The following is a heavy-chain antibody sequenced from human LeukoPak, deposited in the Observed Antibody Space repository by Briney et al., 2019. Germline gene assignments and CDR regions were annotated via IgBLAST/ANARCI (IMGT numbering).Heavy chain of an antibody. CDR1: GFTLSNYD. Sequence: GGSLRLSCAASGFTLSNYDMNWVRQAPGKGLEWVAFIRSDGISKYYADSVKGRFTISRDNSKSTLYLQVNSLGAEDTAVYYCAKGKIPPGGFHFDYWGQGTLVTVSS. D-gene: IGHD5-12*01. CDR2: IRSDGISK. J-gene: IGHJ4*02. CDR3: AKGKIPPGGFHFDY. V-gene: IGHV3-30*02.